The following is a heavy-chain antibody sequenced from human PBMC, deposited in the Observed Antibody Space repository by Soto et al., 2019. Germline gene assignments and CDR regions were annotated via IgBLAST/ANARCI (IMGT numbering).Heavy chain of an antibody. D-gene: IGHD3-16*01. Sequence: SVKVCFKAAAGPRSSFGISWVRQVPGQGLEWMGSIIPLYGTTNYAQRFRDRVAFIADDSTNMIYMELMSLRSDDTAIYYCARDIPTYYESSFDWSDPWGQGVLVTVSS. J-gene: IGHJ5*02. V-gene: IGHV1-69*13. CDR3: ARDIPTYYESSFDWSDP. CDR1: AGPRSSFG. CDR2: IIPLYGTT.